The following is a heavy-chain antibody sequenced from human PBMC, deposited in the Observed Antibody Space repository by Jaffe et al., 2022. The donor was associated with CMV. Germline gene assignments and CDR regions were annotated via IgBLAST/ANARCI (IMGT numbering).Heavy chain of an antibody. J-gene: IGHJ6*03. CDR3: VKDRARSAGAHDYGEPWRSGYYYYYMDV. CDR2: ISSNGGST. D-gene: IGHD4-17*01. Sequence: EVQLVESGGGLVQPGGSLRLSCSASGFTFSSYAMHWVRQAPGKGLEYVSAISSNGGSTYYADSVKGRFTISRDNSKNTLYLQMSSLRAEDTAVYYCVKDRARSAGAHDYGEPWRSGYYYYYMDVWGKGTTVTVSS. CDR1: GFTFSSYA. V-gene: IGHV3-64D*06.